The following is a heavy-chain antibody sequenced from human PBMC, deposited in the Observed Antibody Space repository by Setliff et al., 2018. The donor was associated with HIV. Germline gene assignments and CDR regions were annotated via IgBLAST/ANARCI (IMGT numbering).Heavy chain of an antibody. Sequence: SETLSLTCSVSGGSMSTYYWSWIRQPAGKGLEWIGRIYSSGSTIYNPSLRSRVTMSVDTSKSQLSLKLTSVTAADTAVYYCARDWVTRSNYYGSGSPWYFDFWGRGILVTVSS. D-gene: IGHD3-10*01. J-gene: IGHJ2*01. CDR1: GGSMSTYY. CDR2: IYSSGST. V-gene: IGHV4-4*07. CDR3: ARDWVTRSNYYGSGSPWYFDF.